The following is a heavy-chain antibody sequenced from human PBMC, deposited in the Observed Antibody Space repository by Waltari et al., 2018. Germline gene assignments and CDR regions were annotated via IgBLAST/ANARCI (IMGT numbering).Heavy chain of an antibody. CDR3: ARDGPYYYYGLDV. Sequence: EELLVESGGSFVRRWGSLRLPGSASGFTFPPFTINWVRQATGKGLEWVADVNWDGSTTTHADSVKGRFTISRDNSKNSVYLQMTNLRHEDTASYYCARDGPYYYYGLDVWGQGTTVTVSS. V-gene: IGHV3-20*04. CDR2: VNWDGSTT. CDR1: GFTFPPFT. J-gene: IGHJ6*02.